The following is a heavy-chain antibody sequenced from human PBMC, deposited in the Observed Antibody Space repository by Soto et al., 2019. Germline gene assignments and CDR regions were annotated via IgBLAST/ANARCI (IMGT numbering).Heavy chain of an antibody. CDR1: GDSISTFY. Sequence: PSETLSLTCTVSGDSISTFYWGWMRQSPGKELEWIGYVYYTGSTNYNPSLKSRVTISVDTSKNQFSLKLSSVTAADTAVYYCARDPGSPYGNWFDPWGQGTLVTVSS. D-gene: IGHD4-17*01. CDR3: ARDPGSPYGNWFDP. V-gene: IGHV4-59*01. CDR2: VYYTGST. J-gene: IGHJ5*02.